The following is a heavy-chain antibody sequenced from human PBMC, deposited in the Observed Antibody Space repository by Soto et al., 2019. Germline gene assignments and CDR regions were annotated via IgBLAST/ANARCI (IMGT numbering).Heavy chain of an antibody. D-gene: IGHD6-6*01. CDR2: ISYDGSNK. Sequence: QEQLLQSGGGVVQPGRSLRLFCAASGFTFISYGMHWVRQAPGKGLEWVAFISYDGSNKYYADSVKGRFIISRDNSKNMLYLQRNSLRAEDTAVYYCAKARYSSSYNWFDPWGQGTLVTVSS. J-gene: IGHJ5*02. CDR1: GFTFISYG. V-gene: IGHV3-30*18. CDR3: AKARYSSSYNWFDP.